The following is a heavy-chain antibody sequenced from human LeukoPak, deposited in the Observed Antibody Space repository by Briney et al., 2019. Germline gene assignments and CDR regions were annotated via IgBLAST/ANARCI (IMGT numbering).Heavy chain of an antibody. J-gene: IGHJ4*02. CDR3: ARNWGISN. CDR1: GFTFSSSW. Sequence: QPGGSLRLSCAASGFTFSSSWMHWVRQAPGKGLVWVSRINTDGTTTTYADSVKGRFTISRDNAKNTAYLQMNSLRAEDTAVYYCARNWGISNWGQGTLVTVSS. V-gene: IGHV3-74*01. CDR2: INTDGTTT. D-gene: IGHD2-21*01.